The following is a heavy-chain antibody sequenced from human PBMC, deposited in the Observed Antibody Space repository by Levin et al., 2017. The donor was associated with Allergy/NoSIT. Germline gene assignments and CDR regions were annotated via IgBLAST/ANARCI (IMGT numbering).Heavy chain of an antibody. V-gene: IGHV3-15*01. CDR1: GFTFSNAW. CDR3: TTDIVLMFSAMGY. CDR2: IKSKSDGGAI. J-gene: IGHJ4*02. Sequence: GGSLRLSCAASGFTFSNAWMTWVRQAPGKGLEWLGRIKSKSDGGAIEYAAPVQGRFTISRDDAEKTLFLQMNSLRTEDTGMYYCTTDIVLMFSAMGYWGQGTLVTVSS. D-gene: IGHD2-8*01.